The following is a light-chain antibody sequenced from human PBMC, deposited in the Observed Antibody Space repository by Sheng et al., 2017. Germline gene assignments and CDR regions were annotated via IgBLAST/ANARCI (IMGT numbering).Light chain of an antibody. CDR2: AAS. CDR3: QQSFSAPLT. CDR1: QAIVRS. V-gene: IGKV1-39*01. Sequence: DIQMTQSPSSLSASIGDRVTITCRASQAIVRSVNWYQQKPGKAPKLLIYAASTLQSGVPSRFSGSGSGTDFSLTIASLLPEDLATYYCQQSFSAPLTFGPGNQAGDQ. J-gene: IGKJ2*01.